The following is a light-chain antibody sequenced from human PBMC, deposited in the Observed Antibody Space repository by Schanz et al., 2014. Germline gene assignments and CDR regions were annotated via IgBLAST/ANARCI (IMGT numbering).Light chain of an antibody. V-gene: IGLV2-14*03. Sequence: QSALTQPASVSGSPGQSITISCTGTSSDVGAYNLVSWFQQHPGKVPKLVIYDVSNRPSGISNRFSGSKSVNTASLTISGLQAEDEADYYCTSYTGSGTPVVFGGGTKLTVL. CDR1: SSDVGAYNL. J-gene: IGLJ2*01. CDR2: DVS. CDR3: TSYTGSGTPVV.